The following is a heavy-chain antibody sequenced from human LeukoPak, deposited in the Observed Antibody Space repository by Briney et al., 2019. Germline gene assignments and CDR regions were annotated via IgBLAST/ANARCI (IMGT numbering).Heavy chain of an antibody. V-gene: IGHV4-59*01. D-gene: IGHD6-13*01. CDR3: ARDQIPAAGRGAFDI. J-gene: IGHJ3*02. Sequence: SSETLSLTCTVSGGSISSYYWSWIRQPPGKGLEWIGHIYYSGSTNYNPSLKSRVTISVDTSKKQFSLKLSSVTAADTAVYYCARDQIPAAGRGAFDIWGQGTMVTVSS. CDR2: IYYSGST. CDR1: GGSISSYY.